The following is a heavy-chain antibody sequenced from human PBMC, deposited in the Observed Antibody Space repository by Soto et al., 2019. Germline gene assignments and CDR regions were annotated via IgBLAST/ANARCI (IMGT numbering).Heavy chain of an antibody. CDR3: AKTRGTTVPSGTRTFDY. CDR2: VAYNGDP. D-gene: IGHD1-1*01. CDR1: GFIFSHYA. Sequence: PWGSLRLSCEASGFIFSHYAMTWVRQTPGKGLEWVSTVAYNGDPYSPDSVKGRFTISRDNSRNTVTLQMTSLRAEDTAVYFCAKTRGTTVPSGTRTFDYSGQGTLGTVSS. V-gene: IGHV3-23*01. J-gene: IGHJ4*02.